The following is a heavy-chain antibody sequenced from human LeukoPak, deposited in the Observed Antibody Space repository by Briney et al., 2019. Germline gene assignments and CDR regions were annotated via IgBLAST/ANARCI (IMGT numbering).Heavy chain of an antibody. CDR1: GGSMSSSNW. V-gene: IGHV4-4*02. D-gene: IGHD3-10*02. CDR3: ARDMSDYYYMDV. Sequence: SETLSLTCAVSGGSMSSSNWYSWVRQPPGKGLEWVGEIYHSGGTNYNPSLKSQVTISVDRSKNQFSLKLSSVTAADTAVYYCARDMSDYYYMDVWGKGTTVTVSS. J-gene: IGHJ6*03. CDR2: IYHSGGT.